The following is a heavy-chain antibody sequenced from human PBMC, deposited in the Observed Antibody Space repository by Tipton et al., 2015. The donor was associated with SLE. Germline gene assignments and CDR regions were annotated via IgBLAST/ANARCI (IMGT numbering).Heavy chain of an antibody. CDR2: INHSGST. V-gene: IGHV4-34*01. CDR3: AREAVDKDGALDI. D-gene: IGHD5-24*01. Sequence: TLSLTCAVYGGSFSGYYWSWIRQPPGKGLEWIGEINHSGSTNYNPSLKSRVTISVDTSKNQVSLRLTSLTAADTAVYYCAREAVDKDGALDIWGQGTTVIVSS. J-gene: IGHJ3*02. CDR1: GGSFSGYY.